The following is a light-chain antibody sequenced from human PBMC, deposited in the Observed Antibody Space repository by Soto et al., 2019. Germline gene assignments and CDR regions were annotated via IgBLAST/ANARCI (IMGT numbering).Light chain of an antibody. V-gene: IGKV3-15*01. CDR1: QSVSIH. J-gene: IGKJ5*01. Sequence: ETMMDHNRSNQSLVGEESSSLSCTASQSVSIHLAWYQQKPGQAPRLLIYDTSTRATGIPARFSGSGSGTEFTLTISSLQSEAFAVYYCQKYNNWPPITVGQGTRLEIK. CDR3: QKYNNWPPIT. CDR2: DTS.